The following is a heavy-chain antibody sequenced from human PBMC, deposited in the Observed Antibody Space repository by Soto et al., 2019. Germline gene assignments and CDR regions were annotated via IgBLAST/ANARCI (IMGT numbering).Heavy chain of an antibody. CDR3: ARGSGHCSGGSCPSYYYYAMEV. Sequence: QVQLVQSGAEVKKPGSSVKVSCKASGGTLSSYAISWVRQAPGQGLEWMGGIIPIFGTANYAQKFQGRVTITADKSTSTAYMELSSLRSEDTAVYYCARGSGHCSGGSCPSYYYYAMEVWGQGTTVTVSS. V-gene: IGHV1-69*06. D-gene: IGHD2-15*01. CDR1: GGTLSSYA. J-gene: IGHJ6*02. CDR2: IIPIFGTA.